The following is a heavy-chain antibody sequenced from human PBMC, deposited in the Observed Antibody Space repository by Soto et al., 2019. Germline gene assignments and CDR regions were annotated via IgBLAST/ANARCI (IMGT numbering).Heavy chain of an antibody. CDR1: GFTFDDYG. V-gene: IGHV3-20*04. J-gene: IGHJ4*02. CDR2: INWNGGST. D-gene: IGHD6-13*01. Sequence: PGRSLRLSCAASGFTFDDYGMSWVRQAPGKGLEWVSGINWNGGSTGYADSVKGRFTISRDNAKNSLYLQMNSLRAEDTALYYCARDRSWQQLVWHYFDYRGQGTLVTVSS. CDR3: ARDRSWQQLVWHYFDY.